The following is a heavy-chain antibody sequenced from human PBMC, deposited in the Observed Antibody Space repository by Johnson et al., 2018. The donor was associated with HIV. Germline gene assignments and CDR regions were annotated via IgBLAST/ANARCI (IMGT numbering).Heavy chain of an antibody. V-gene: IGHV3-72*01. Sequence: LVESGGGLVPPGGSLRLSCAASGFTFSSYWMSWVRQAPGKGLEWIGRIRNKANRYSTEYAASVKGRFTISRDDSKNSLSLQMSSLKTEDTAVYYCTRDRDGVGVSWGQGTMVTVSS. J-gene: IGHJ3*01. CDR2: IRNKANRYST. CDR1: GFTFSSYW. D-gene: IGHD3-10*01. CDR3: TRDRDGVGVS.